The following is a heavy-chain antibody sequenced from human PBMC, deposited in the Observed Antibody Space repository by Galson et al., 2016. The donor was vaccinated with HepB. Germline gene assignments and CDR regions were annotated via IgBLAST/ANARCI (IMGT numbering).Heavy chain of an antibody. CDR1: GFTFSSYA. CDR3: GRDVGP. V-gene: IGHV3-23*01. CDR2: IRHSGGRT. J-gene: IGHJ5*02. Sequence: SLRLSCAASGFTFSSYAMTWVRQAPGTGLEWVSGIRHSGGRTYYADSVNRRFTISRDNSKNTLYLQMNSLRAEDTAVYYCGRDVGPWGPGTLVTVSS.